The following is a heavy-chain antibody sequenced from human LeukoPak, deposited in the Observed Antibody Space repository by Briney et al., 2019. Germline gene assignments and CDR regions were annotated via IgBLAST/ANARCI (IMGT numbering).Heavy chain of an antibody. J-gene: IGHJ6*03. V-gene: IGHV4-38-2*02. Sequence: SETLSLTCTVSGYSISSGYYWGWIRQPPGKGLEWIGSIYHSGSTYYNPSLKSRVTISVDTSKNQFSLKLSSVTAADTAVYYCAREAGSGWYYYYYYVDVWGKGTTVTVSS. CDR2: IYHSGST. CDR3: AREAGSGWYYYYYYVDV. CDR1: GYSISSGYY. D-gene: IGHD6-19*01.